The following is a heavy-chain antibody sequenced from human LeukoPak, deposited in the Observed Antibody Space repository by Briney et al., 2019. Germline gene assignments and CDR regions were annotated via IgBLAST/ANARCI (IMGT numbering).Heavy chain of an antibody. D-gene: IGHD4-11*01. CDR1: GGTFSSYA. Sequence: SVKVSCKASGGTFSSYAISWVRQAPGQGLEWMGRIIPIFGTANYAQKFQGRVTITADKSTSTAYMELSSLRSEDTAVYYCARQPTVRGYMDVWGKGTTVTVSS. CDR3: ARQPTVRGYMDV. J-gene: IGHJ6*03. V-gene: IGHV1-69*06. CDR2: IIPIFGTA.